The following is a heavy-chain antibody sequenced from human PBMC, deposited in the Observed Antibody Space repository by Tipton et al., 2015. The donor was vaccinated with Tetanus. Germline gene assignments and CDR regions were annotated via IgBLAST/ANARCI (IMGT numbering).Heavy chain of an antibody. CDR2: IKQDGSDK. V-gene: IGHV3-7*01. CDR3: ARDASRYTYGSNYFDY. CDR1: GFTFSTYD. J-gene: IGHJ4*02. D-gene: IGHD5-18*01. Sequence: SLRLSCAASGFTFSTYDMSWVRQAPGRGLEWVASIKQDGSDKNYVDSVKGRFTISRDNAKNSLYLQMSSPRAEDTAVYYCARDASRYTYGSNYFDYWGQGTLVTVSS.